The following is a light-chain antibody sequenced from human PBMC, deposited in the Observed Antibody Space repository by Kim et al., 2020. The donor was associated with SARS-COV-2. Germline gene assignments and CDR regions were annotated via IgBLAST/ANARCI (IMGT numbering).Light chain of an antibody. CDR3: QQRSDWPWT. Sequence: EIVLTQSPAILSLSPGKRATLSCRASQSVSISLAWYQQKPGQAPRLLIYGAFNRATGIPARFSGSGSETDFTLTISSLEPEDFAVYYCQQRSDWPWTFDQGTKVDIK. V-gene: IGKV3-11*01. CDR1: QSVSIS. CDR2: GAF. J-gene: IGKJ1*01.